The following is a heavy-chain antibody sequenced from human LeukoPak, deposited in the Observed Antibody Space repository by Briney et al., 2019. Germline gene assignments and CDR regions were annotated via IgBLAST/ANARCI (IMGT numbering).Heavy chain of an antibody. Sequence: GGSLRLSCAASGFTFRSYWMSWVRQAPGKGLEWVANIKEDGSEKYYVDSVKGRFTISRDNAKNSLSLQMNSLRAEDMAVYYCARNRWYSFDYWGQGTLVTVSS. V-gene: IGHV3-7*01. CDR3: ARNRWYSFDY. D-gene: IGHD4-23*01. J-gene: IGHJ4*02. CDR1: GFTFRSYW. CDR2: IKEDGSEK.